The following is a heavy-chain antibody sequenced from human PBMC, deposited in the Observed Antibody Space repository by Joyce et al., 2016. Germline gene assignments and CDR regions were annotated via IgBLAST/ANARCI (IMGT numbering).Heavy chain of an antibody. V-gene: IGHV3-48*01. Sequence: EVQLVASGGGLVQPGGSVRLYCAASGFTFSCYSMNWVRQATGKGLEWVSYISSSSSTIYYADSVKGRFTISRDNAKNSLYLQMNSLRAEDTAVYYCAKADYGDKIDAFDIWGQGTMVTVSS. CDR3: AKADYGDKIDAFDI. CDR1: GFTFSCYS. CDR2: ISSSSSTI. D-gene: IGHD4-17*01. J-gene: IGHJ3*02.